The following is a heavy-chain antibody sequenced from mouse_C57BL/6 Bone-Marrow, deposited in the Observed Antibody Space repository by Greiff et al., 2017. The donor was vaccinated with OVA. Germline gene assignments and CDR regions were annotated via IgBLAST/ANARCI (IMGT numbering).Heavy chain of an antibody. D-gene: IGHD1-1*01. CDR3: AIDDNDGSSYGYYAMDY. V-gene: IGHV1-81*01. CDR1: GYPFTSYG. CDR2: IYTRSGNP. Sequence: VPLQQSGAELARPGASVKLSCKASGYPFTSYGISWVKQSTGQGLEWIGEIYTRSGNPYYNETFKGKATLTAAKSSSTAYMELRSLTAEDSAVYFCAIDDNDGSSYGYYAMDYEGQGVSVTVAS. J-gene: IGHJ4*01.